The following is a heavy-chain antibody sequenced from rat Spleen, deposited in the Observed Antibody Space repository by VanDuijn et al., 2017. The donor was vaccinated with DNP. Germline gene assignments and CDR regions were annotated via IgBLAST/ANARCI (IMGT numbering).Heavy chain of an antibody. CDR3: AGRPPPTRGPFDY. V-gene: IGHV5-31*01. CDR1: GLIFSNYW. J-gene: IGHJ2*01. D-gene: IGHD1-4*01. Sequence: EVQLVESGGGPVQPGRSLKLSCVASGLIFSNYWMTWIRQAPGTGLEWVASISNTGDNSYYSDSVKGRFSLSRDNAKSTLYLQMNSLRSEDTATYYCAGRPPPTRGPFDYWGQGVTVTVSS. CDR2: ISNTGDNS.